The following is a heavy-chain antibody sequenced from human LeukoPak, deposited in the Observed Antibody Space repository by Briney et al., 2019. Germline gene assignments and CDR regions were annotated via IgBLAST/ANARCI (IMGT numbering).Heavy chain of an antibody. CDR3: ARGRPFAGFDY. CDR2: INHSGST. V-gene: IGHV4-34*01. Sequence: PSETLSLSCAVYGGSFSGYYWCWIRQPPGKGLEWIGEINHSGSTNYNPSLKSRVTISVDTSKNQFSLKLSSVTAADTAVYYCARGRPFAGFDYWGQGTLVTVSS. J-gene: IGHJ4*02. CDR1: GGSFSGYY. D-gene: IGHD1-1*01.